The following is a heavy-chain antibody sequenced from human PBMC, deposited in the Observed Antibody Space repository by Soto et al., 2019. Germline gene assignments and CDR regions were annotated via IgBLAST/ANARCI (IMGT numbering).Heavy chain of an antibody. CDR1: GFTFSSYG. CDR3: ARDARGRSGWYYY. D-gene: IGHD6-19*01. CDR2: IWYDGSNK. J-gene: IGHJ4*02. Sequence: QVQLVESGGCVVQPGRSLRLSCAASGFTFSSYGMHWVRQAPGKGLEWVAVIWYDGSNKYYADSVKGRFTISRDNSKNTLYLQMNSLRAEDTAVYYCARDARGRSGWYYYWGQGTLVTVSS. V-gene: IGHV3-33*01.